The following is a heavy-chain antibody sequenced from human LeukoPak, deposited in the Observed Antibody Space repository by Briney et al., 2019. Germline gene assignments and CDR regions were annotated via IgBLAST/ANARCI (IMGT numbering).Heavy chain of an antibody. D-gene: IGHD1-7*01. CDR3: ASSLITGTTSIDY. V-gene: IGHV4-59*01. CDR1: GGSISSYY. CDR2: IYYSGST. Sequence: PSETLSLTCTVSGGSISSYYWSWIRQPPGKGLEWIGYIYYSGSTNYNPSLKSRVTISVDTSKNQFSLKMSSVTAADTAVYYCASSLITGTTSIDYWGQGTPVTVSS. J-gene: IGHJ4*02.